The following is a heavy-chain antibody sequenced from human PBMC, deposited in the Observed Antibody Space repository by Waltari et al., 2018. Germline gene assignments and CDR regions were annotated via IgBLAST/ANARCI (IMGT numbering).Heavy chain of an antibody. Sequence: QVQLVQSGAEVKKPGSSVKVSCKASGSTFSRYAISWVRQAPGQGLEWMGGIIPIFGTANYAQKFQGRVTITADESTSTAYMELSSLRSEDTAVYYCAREVYYYGSGSSWFDPWGQGTLVTVSS. CDR1: GSTFSRYA. J-gene: IGHJ5*02. CDR3: AREVYYYGSGSSWFDP. CDR2: IIPIFGTA. V-gene: IGHV1-69*01. D-gene: IGHD3-10*01.